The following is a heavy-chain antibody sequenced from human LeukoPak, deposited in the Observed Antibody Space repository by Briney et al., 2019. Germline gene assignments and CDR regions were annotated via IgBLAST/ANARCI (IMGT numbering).Heavy chain of an antibody. J-gene: IGHJ3*02. Sequence: GGSLRLSCAASGFTFSSYDMHWVRQATGKGLEWVSAIGTAGDTYYPGSVKGRFTISRENAKNSLYLQMNSLRAGDTAVYYCARLSMVLGAFDIWGRGTMVTVSS. CDR2: IGTAGDT. V-gene: IGHV3-13*01. CDR3: ARLSMVLGAFDI. CDR1: GFTFSSYD. D-gene: IGHD3-10*01.